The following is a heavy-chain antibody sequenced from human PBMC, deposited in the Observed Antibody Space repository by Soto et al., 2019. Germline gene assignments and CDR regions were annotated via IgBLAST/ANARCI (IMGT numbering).Heavy chain of an antibody. Sequence: ASLKVSCKASGYTFTSYAMHWVRQAPGQRLEWMGWINADNGNTKYSQKFQGRVTITRDTSASTAYMELSSLRSEDTAVYYCARDQRSRDAFDIWGQGTMVTVSS. J-gene: IGHJ3*02. CDR2: INADNGNT. CDR3: ARDQRSRDAFDI. CDR1: GYTFTSYA. V-gene: IGHV1-3*01.